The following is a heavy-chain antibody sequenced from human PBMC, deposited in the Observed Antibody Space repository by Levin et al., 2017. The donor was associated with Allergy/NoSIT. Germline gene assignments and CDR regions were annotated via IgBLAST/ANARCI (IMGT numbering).Heavy chain of an antibody. CDR1: GFTFTTYG. V-gene: IGHV3-30*03. J-gene: IGHJ4*02. CDR3: ARAGDMDY. CDR2: ITPDGNNK. D-gene: IGHD2-21*02. Sequence: GESLKISCAASGFTFTTYGMHWVRQAPGKGLEWVSIITPDGNNKYYAASVKGRFTISRDNSKNTVHLHMNSLTPDDTAFYYCARAGDMDYWGQGTLVTVSS.